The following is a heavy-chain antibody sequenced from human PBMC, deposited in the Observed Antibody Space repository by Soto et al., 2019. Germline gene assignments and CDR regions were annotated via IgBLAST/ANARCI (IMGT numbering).Heavy chain of an antibody. Sequence: GGSLRLSCAASGFTFSSYAMRWVRQAPGKGLEWVSAISGSGGSTYYADSVKGRFTISRDNSKNTLYLQMNSLRAEDTAVYYCASYDFWSGYYLLAAFDIWGQGTMVTVSS. CDR2: ISGSGGST. D-gene: IGHD3-3*01. V-gene: IGHV3-23*01. CDR1: GFTFSSYA. CDR3: ASYDFWSGYYLLAAFDI. J-gene: IGHJ3*02.